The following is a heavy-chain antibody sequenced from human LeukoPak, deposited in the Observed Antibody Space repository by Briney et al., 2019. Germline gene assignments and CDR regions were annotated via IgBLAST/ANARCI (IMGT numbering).Heavy chain of an antibody. Sequence: GGSLRLSCAASGFTFSSYSMNWVRQAPGKGLEWVSYISSSSSTIYYADSVKGRFTISRDNAKNSLYLQMNSLRAEDTAVYYCARDPPPNYYDSSGYDHMTYFDYWGQGTLVTVSS. CDR1: GFTFSSYS. D-gene: IGHD3-22*01. J-gene: IGHJ4*02. CDR3: ARDPPPNYYDSSGYDHMTYFDY. V-gene: IGHV3-48*04. CDR2: ISSSSSTI.